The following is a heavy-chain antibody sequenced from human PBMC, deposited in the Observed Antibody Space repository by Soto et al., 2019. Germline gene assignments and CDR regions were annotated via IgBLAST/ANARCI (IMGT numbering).Heavy chain of an antibody. J-gene: IGHJ6*02. Sequence: GGSLTLSCAVSRFSLNTLAMNWVRQAAGKGLEWDSAIRGSGESTYYADSMKDRFTISRDHSKNTPYMQMNSLRAKDPAVYVCAEDFGDIVVVVLAPCGMDVWGQGTTVTVSS. CDR1: RFSLNTLA. D-gene: IGHD2-15*01. V-gene: IGHV3-23*01. CDR3: AEDFGDIVVVVLAPCGMDV. CDR2: IRGSGEST.